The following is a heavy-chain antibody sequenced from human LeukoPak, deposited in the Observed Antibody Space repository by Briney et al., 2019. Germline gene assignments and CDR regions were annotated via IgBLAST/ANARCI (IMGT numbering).Heavy chain of an antibody. J-gene: IGHJ6*02. CDR3: ASGYCSSTSCYRYHYYGMDV. D-gene: IGHD2-2*01. CDR2: IIPIFGTA. Sequence: ASVKVSCKASGGTFSSYAISWVRQAPGQGLEWMGGIIPIFGTANYAQKFQGRVTITADESTSTAYMELSSLRSEDTAVYYCASGYCSSTSCYRYHYYGMDVWGQGTTVTVSS. V-gene: IGHV1-69*01. CDR1: GGTFSSYA.